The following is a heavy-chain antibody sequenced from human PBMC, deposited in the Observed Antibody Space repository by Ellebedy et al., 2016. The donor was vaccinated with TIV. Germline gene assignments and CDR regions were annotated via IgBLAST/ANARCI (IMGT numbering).Heavy chain of an antibody. V-gene: IGHV3-23*01. J-gene: IGHJ4*02. Sequence: GESLKISXAASGFSFSRSAMSWVRQAPGKGLEWVSTLSGSGGNTFYADSVQGRFTISRDNAKNTLHLQMNSLRAEDTAVYYCARRGAVPGTLDNWGQGTLVTVSS. CDR2: LSGSGGNT. CDR3: ARRGAVPGTLDN. D-gene: IGHD2-15*01. CDR1: GFSFSRSA.